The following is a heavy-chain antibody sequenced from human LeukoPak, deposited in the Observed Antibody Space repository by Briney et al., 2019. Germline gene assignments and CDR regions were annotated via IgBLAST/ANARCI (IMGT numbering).Heavy chain of an antibody. D-gene: IGHD1-26*01. CDR3: ARVSSGSYFGYYYYYMDV. J-gene: IGHJ6*03. CDR2: INSDGSST. V-gene: IGHV3-74*01. CDR1: GFTFSNYW. Sequence: GGSLRLSCAASGFTFSNYWMHWVRQAPGKGLVWVSRINSDGSSTSYADSVKGRFTISRENAKNTLYLQMNSLRAEDTAVYYCARVSSGSYFGYYYYYMDVWGKGTTVTVSS.